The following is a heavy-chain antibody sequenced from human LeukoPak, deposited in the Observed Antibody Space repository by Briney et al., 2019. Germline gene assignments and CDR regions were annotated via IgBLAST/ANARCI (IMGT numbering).Heavy chain of an antibody. CDR2: NSWNSGSI. CDR1: GFTFDDYA. V-gene: IGHV3-9*01. Sequence: PGRSLRLSCAASGFTFDDYAMHWVRQAPGKGLEWVSGNSWNSGSIGYADSVKGRFTISRDNAKNSLYLQMNSLRAEDTALYYCAKDIATGNRLYYFDYWGQGTLVTVSS. CDR3: AKDIATGNRLYYFDY. J-gene: IGHJ4*02. D-gene: IGHD1-14*01.